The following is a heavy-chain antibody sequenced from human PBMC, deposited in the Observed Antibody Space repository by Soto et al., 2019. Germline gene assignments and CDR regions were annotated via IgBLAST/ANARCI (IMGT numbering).Heavy chain of an antibody. CDR2: INPGGGRT. CDR3: ARGPSCGGDCYLFDY. CDR1: GYTFTSYY. Sequence: GASVKVSCKASGYTFTSYYIHWVRQAPGQGLEWVAMINPGGGRTKNAQMFQGRVTLTRDTSAGTVDMELSSLTPDDTAVYYCARGPSCGGDCYLFDYWGQGSLVTVSS. D-gene: IGHD2-21*02. J-gene: IGHJ4*02. V-gene: IGHV1-46*01.